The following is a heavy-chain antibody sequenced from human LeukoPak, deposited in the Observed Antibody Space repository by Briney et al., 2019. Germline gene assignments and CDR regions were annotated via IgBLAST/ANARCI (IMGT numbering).Heavy chain of an antibody. D-gene: IGHD1-26*01. CDR2: IYYSGST. CDR1: GGSVSSGSYY. CDR3: ASKRGSGSPFDY. Sequence: PSETLSLTCTVSGGSVSSGSYYWSWIRQPPGKGLEWIGYIYYSGSTTYNPSLNSRVTISVDTSKNQFSLKLSSVTAADTAVYYCASKRGSGSPFDYRGQGTLVTVSS. J-gene: IGHJ4*02. V-gene: IGHV4-61*01.